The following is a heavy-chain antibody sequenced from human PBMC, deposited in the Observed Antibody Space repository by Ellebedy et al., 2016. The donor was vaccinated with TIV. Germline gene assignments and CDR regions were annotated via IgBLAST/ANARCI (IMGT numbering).Heavy chain of an antibody. J-gene: IGHJ4*02. CDR2: ISDSGDTT. CDR3: VRDYEGG. V-gene: IGHV3-23*01. D-gene: IGHD3-16*01. CDR1: GFRFSSYA. Sequence: GESLKISCAASGFRFSSYAMNWVRQAPGKGLEWVSGISDSGDTTYYPDSVKGRFTISRDNSKNTLYLQMNSLRVEDTAVYYCVRDYEGGWGQGTLVTVSS.